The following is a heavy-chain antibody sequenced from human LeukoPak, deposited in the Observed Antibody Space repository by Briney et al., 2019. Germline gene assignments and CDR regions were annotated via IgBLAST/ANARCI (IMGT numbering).Heavy chain of an antibody. J-gene: IGHJ4*02. CDR3: ARGIAAGGYYPYDY. CDR1: GFTFSSYA. Sequence: QSGGSLRLSCAASGFTFSSYAMTWVRQAPGKGLEWVSGISGSGGDTYYADSVKGRFTISRGNSENTVYLQMNSLRAEDTALYYCARGIAAGGYYPYDYWGQGTLVTVSS. V-gene: IGHV3-23*01. D-gene: IGHD6-13*01. CDR2: ISGSGGDT.